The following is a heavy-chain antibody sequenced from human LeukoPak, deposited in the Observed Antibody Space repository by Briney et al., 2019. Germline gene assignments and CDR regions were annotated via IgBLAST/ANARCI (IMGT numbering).Heavy chain of an antibody. D-gene: IGHD6-19*01. CDR3: AKIPVSYSSGWSNFDY. Sequence: PGGSLRLSCAASRFTFSSYSMNWVRQAPGKGLEWVSYISSSSSTIYYADSVKGRFTISRDSSKNTLFLQMNMLRAEDTAVYYCAKIPVSYSSGWSNFDYWGQGTLVTVSS. J-gene: IGHJ4*02. CDR2: ISSSSSTI. CDR1: RFTFSSYS. V-gene: IGHV3-48*01.